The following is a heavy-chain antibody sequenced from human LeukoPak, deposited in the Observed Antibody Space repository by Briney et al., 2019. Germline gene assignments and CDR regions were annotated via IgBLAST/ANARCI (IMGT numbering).Heavy chain of an antibody. V-gene: IGHV1-46*01. D-gene: IGHD1-26*01. CDR1: GYTFTSYY. CDR3: AGGSGSLGD. J-gene: IGHJ4*02. Sequence: ASVKVSCKASGYTFTSYYMHWVRQAPGQGLEWMGIINPSGGSTSYAQKFQGRVTITRNTSISTAYMELSSLRSEDTAVYYCAGGSGSLGDWGQGTLVTVSS. CDR2: INPSGGST.